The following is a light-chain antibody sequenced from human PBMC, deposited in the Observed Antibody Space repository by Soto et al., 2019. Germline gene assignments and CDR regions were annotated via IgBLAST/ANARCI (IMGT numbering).Light chain of an antibody. CDR1: SYNIGSNT. CDR3: AVWDDSLSGQVV. J-gene: IGLJ2*01. V-gene: IGLV1-44*01. Sequence: QLVLTQPPSASGAPGQRVTISCSGGSYNIGSNTVNWYQHLPGTAPKLLIYSHNQRPSGVPDRFSGSKSGTSASLAISGLQSDDEADYYCAVWDDSLSGQVVFGGGTKLTVL. CDR2: SHN.